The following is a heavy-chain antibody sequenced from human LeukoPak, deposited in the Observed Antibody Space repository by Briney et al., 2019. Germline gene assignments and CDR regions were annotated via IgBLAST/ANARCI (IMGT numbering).Heavy chain of an antibody. V-gene: IGHV1-18*01. Sequence: ASMKVSCKASGYKFTSYAINWVRQAPGQGLEWVGGNNTYNGNTDYAQKLQDRVTMTTDTSTSTAYMQLRGLTSDDAAVYYCARDPLRSTWSNYYNALDVWGQGTTVTVSS. CDR1: GYKFTSYA. J-gene: IGHJ6*02. CDR3: ARDPLRSTWSNYYNALDV. CDR2: NNTYNGNT. D-gene: IGHD2-2*01.